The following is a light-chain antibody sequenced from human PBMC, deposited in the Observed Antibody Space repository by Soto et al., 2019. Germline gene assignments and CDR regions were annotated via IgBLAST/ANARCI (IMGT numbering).Light chain of an antibody. J-gene: IGKJ1*01. CDR3: MQALQAPLT. V-gene: IGKV2-28*01. CDR2: LGS. Sequence: MTQSPSSLSASVGDRVTITCRASQSISSYLNWYLQKPGQPPQLLIYLGSNRASGVPDRFSGSGSGTDFALKISRVEAEDVGLYYCMQALQAPLTFGQGTKVDIK. CDR1: QSISSY.